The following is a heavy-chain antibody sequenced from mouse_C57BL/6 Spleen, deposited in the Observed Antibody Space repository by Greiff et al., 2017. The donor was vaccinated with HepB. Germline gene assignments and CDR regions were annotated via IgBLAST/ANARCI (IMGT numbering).Heavy chain of an antibody. CDR3: DRGGISSGYNY. J-gene: IGHJ2*01. Sequence: VQLQQSGPELVKPGASVKISCKASGYAFSSSWMNWVKQRPGKGLEWIGRIYPGDGDTNYNGKFKGKATLTADKSSSTAYMQLSSLTSEDSAVYFCDRGGISSGYNYWGQGTTLTVSS. CDR2: IYPGDGDT. D-gene: IGHD3-2*02. V-gene: IGHV1-82*01. CDR1: GYAFSSSW.